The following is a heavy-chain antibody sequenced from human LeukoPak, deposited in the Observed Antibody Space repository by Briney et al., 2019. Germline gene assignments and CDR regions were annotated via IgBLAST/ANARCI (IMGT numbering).Heavy chain of an antibody. CDR2: INPNSGGT. Sequence: ASVKVSCKASGYTFTDYYMHWVRQAPGQRLEWMGWINPNSGGTNYAQKFQGRVTMTRDTSISTAYMGLSRLRSDDTAVYYCAREGPIVGATHLVDYWGQGTLVTVSS. V-gene: IGHV1-2*02. D-gene: IGHD1-26*01. CDR1: GYTFTDYY. J-gene: IGHJ4*02. CDR3: AREGPIVGATHLVDY.